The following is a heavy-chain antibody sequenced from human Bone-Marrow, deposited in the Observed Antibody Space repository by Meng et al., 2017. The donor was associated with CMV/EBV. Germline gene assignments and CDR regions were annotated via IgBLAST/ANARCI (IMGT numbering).Heavy chain of an antibody. CDR3: ARRLYGSGTLDY. CDR1: GFTVSSSY. CDR2: IYSAGTT. D-gene: IGHD3-10*01. Sequence: GGSLRLSCAASGFTVSSSYLSWVHQAPGKGLEWVSVIYSAGTTHYADSVKGRFTISRDHSKNTMYLQMNSLRAEDTAVYYCARRLYGSGTLDYWGQGTLVTVSS. V-gene: IGHV3-53*01. J-gene: IGHJ4*02.